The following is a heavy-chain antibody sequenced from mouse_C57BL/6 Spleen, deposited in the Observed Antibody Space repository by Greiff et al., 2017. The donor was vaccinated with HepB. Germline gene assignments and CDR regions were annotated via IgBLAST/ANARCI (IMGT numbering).Heavy chain of an antibody. V-gene: IGHV1-62-2*01. CDR2: FYPGSGSI. CDR1: GYTFTEYT. J-gene: IGHJ1*03. Sequence: QVQLQQSGAELVKPGASVKLSCKASGYTFTEYTIHWVKQRSGQGLEWIGWFYPGSGSIKYNEKFKDKATLTADKSSSTVYMELSRLTSADSAVYFCARHEDDYYSSSHWYFDVWGTGTTVTVSS. CDR3: ARHEDDYYSSSHWYFDV. D-gene: IGHD1-1*01.